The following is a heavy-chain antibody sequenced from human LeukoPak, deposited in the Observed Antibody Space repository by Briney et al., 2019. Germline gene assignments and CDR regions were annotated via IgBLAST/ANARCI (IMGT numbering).Heavy chain of an antibody. V-gene: IGHV3-64*01. CDR2: ISSNGGST. Sequence: PGGSLRLSCAASGFTFSSYAMHWVRQAPGKGLEYVSAISSNGGSTYYANSVKGRFTISRDNAKNSLYLQMNSLRDEDTAVYYCARDYYASGSYPFDYWGQGTLVTVSS. CDR3: ARDYYASGSYPFDY. CDR1: GFTFSSYA. D-gene: IGHD3-10*01. J-gene: IGHJ4*02.